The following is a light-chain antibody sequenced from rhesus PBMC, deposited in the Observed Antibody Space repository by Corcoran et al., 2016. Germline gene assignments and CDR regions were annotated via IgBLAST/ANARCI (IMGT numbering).Light chain of an antibody. CDR3: LQYSSSPFT. CDR1: PGISSW. V-gene: IGKV1-22*01. Sequence: DIQMTQSPSSLSASVGDKVTITCRASPGISSWLAWYQQKPGKALKLLIDKAYTLQSGVPSRFSGSGSGTDFTFTITSRQPEDFATYYCLQYSSSPFTFGPGTKLDIK. CDR2: KAY. J-gene: IGKJ3*01.